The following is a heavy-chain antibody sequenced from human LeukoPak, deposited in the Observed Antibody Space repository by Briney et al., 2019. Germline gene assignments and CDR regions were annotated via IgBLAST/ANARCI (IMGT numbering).Heavy chain of an antibody. Sequence: PSETLSLTCTVSGGSISSSSYYWGWIRQPPGKRLEWIGSIYYSGSTYYSPSLKSRVTISVDTSKNQFSLKLSSVTAADTAVYYCAREDQLWSGYYSYLYNWFDPWGQGTLVTVSS. CDR1: GGSISSSSYY. J-gene: IGHJ5*02. D-gene: IGHD3-3*01. CDR2: IYYSGST. CDR3: AREDQLWSGYYSYLYNWFDP. V-gene: IGHV4-39*07.